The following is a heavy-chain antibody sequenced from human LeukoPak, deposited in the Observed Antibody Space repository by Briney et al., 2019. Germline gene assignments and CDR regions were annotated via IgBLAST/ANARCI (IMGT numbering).Heavy chain of an antibody. CDR2: ISGSGGST. Sequence: GGSLRLSCAASGFTFSSYSMSWVRQAPGKGLEWVSAISGSGGSTYYADSVKGRFTISRDNSKNTLYLQMNSLRAEDTAVYYCAKGGGSGSYTIYWGQGTLVTVSS. CDR1: GFTFSSYS. J-gene: IGHJ4*02. CDR3: AKGGGSGSYTIY. D-gene: IGHD3-10*01. V-gene: IGHV3-23*01.